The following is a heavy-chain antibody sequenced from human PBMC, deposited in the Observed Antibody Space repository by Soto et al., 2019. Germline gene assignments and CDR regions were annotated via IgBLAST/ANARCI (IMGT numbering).Heavy chain of an antibody. Sequence: GGSLRLSCAASGFTFSSYSMNWVRQAPGKGLEWVSYISSSSTTIYYADSVKGRFTISRDNSKNTLYLQMNSLRAEDTAVYYCAKNPGYYYDSTGYHFDYWGQGTLVTVSS. V-gene: IGHV3-48*01. CDR3: AKNPGYYYDSTGYHFDY. CDR1: GFTFSSYS. CDR2: ISSSSTTI. D-gene: IGHD3-22*01. J-gene: IGHJ4*02.